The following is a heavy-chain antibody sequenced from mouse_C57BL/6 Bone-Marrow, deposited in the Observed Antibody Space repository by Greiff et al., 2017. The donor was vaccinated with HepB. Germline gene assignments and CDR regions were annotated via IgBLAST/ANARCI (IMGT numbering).Heavy chain of an antibody. J-gene: IGHJ3*01. CDR2: FYPGSGSI. CDR3: ARHEEGYYYGSPWFAY. CDR1: GYTFTEYT. V-gene: IGHV1-62-2*01. D-gene: IGHD1-1*01. Sequence: VQLVESGAELVKPGASVKLSCKASGYTFTEYTIHWVKQRSGQGLEWIGWFYPGSGSIKYNEKFKDKATLTADKSSSTVYMELSRLTSEDSAVYFCARHEEGYYYGSPWFAYWGQGTLVTVSA.